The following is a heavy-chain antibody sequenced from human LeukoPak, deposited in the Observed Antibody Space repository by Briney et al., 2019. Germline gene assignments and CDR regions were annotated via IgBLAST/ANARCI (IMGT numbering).Heavy chain of an antibody. CDR2: IYGGANT. V-gene: IGHV3-66*01. CDR3: ARGPQGGYIFFDY. D-gene: IGHD5-12*01. J-gene: IGHJ4*02. Sequence: GGSLRLSCAASGFTVSSNYMTWVRQAPGKGPEWVSLIYGGANTYYADSVKGRFTISRDNSKNTLYLQMNSLRAEDTAVYYCARGPQGGYIFFDYWGQGTLVSVSS. CDR1: GFTVSSNY.